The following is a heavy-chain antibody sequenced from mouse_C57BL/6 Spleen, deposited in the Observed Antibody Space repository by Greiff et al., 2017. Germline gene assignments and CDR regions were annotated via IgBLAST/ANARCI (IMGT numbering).Heavy chain of an antibody. J-gene: IGHJ1*03. CDR2: ISNGGGST. CDR3: ARDYYGSSYNYFDV. V-gene: IGHV5-12*01. CDR1: GFTFSDYY. D-gene: IGHD1-1*01. Sequence: EVKLMESGGGLVQPGGSLKLSCAASGFTFSDYYMYWVRQTPEKRLEWVAYISNGGGSTYYPDTVKGRFTISRDNAKNNLYLQMSHLKSEDTAMYYCARDYYGSSYNYFDVWGTGTTVTVSS.